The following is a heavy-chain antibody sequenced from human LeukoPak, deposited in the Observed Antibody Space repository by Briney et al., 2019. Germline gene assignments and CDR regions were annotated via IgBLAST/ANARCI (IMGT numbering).Heavy chain of an antibody. Sequence: GGSLRLSCAASRFTFCTYGLHWVRQAPGKGLEWVAFIRYDGSNKYYADSVKGRFTISRDNSKNTLYLQMNSLRAEDTAVYYCATEDIVVVPAAIHDDYYYMDVWGKGTTVTVSS. CDR2: IRYDGSNK. V-gene: IGHV3-30*02. CDR3: ATEDIVVVPAAIHDDYYYMDV. D-gene: IGHD2-2*01. J-gene: IGHJ6*03. CDR1: RFTFCTYG.